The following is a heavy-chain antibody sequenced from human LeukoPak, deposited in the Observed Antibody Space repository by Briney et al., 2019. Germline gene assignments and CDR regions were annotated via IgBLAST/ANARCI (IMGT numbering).Heavy chain of an antibody. CDR2: INHSGST. D-gene: IGHD2-15*01. CDR3: ARMDPGVVVVVAATRTGYFDY. CDR1: GGSFSGYY. V-gene: IGHV4-34*01. Sequence: SETLSLTCAVYGGSFSGYYWSWIRQPPGKGLEWTGEINHSGSTNYNPSLKSRVTISVDTSKNQFSLKLSSVTAADTAVYYCARMDPGVVVVVAATRTGYFDYWGQGTLVTVSS. J-gene: IGHJ4*02.